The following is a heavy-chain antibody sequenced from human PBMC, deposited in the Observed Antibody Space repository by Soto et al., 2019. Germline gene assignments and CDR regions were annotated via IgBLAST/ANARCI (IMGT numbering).Heavy chain of an antibody. CDR1: GASISNSY. J-gene: IGHJ4*02. D-gene: IGHD1-1*01. Sequence: VRLQESGPGLVKPSETLSLTSTVSGASISNSYWSWIRQPAGKGLECLGRIYASGTTPYNPSLRSRVTMSVDTSKNQFSLNLNSVTAADTAVYYCARESRSELGTVEYWGQGTLVTVSS. CDR2: IYASGTT. V-gene: IGHV4-4*07. CDR3: ARESRSELGTVEY.